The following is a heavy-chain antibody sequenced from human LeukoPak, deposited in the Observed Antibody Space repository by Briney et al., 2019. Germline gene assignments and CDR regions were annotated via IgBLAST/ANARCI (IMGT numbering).Heavy chain of an antibody. D-gene: IGHD5-18*01. CDR2: SNPSGGST. Sequence: ASVKVSCNASGYTFTSYYMHWVRQAPGQGLEWMGISNPSGGSTSYAQKFQGRVTMTRDTSTSTVYMELSSLRSEDTAVYYCARDRRGYSYGFPAFWFDPWGQGTLVTVSS. V-gene: IGHV1-46*01. CDR1: GYTFTSYY. J-gene: IGHJ5*02. CDR3: ARDRRGYSYGFPAFWFDP.